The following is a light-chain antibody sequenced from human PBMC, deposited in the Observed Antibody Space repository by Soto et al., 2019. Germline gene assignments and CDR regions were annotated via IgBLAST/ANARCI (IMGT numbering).Light chain of an antibody. Sequence: DIQMTQSPSSLSASVGDRVTITCRASQSISTYLNWYKQKPGKAPKVMIYAASSLQSGVPSRFSCSGSGTDFTLTISSLQPEDFATYYCQQSYSTPLTFGGGTKVEIK. V-gene: IGKV1-39*01. J-gene: IGKJ4*01. CDR2: AAS. CDR3: QQSYSTPLT. CDR1: QSISTY.